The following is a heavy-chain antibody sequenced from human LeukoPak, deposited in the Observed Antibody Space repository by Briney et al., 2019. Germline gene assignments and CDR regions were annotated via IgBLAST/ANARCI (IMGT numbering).Heavy chain of an antibody. Sequence: GGSLRLSCAASGFTFISYSMNWVRQAPGKGLEWVSYISSSSTIYYADSVKGRFTISRDNAKNSLYLQMNSLRAEDTAVYYCARDIAADAFDIWGQGTMVTVSS. CDR3: ARDIAADAFDI. J-gene: IGHJ3*02. CDR1: GFTFISYS. D-gene: IGHD6-13*01. V-gene: IGHV3-48*01. CDR2: ISSSSTI.